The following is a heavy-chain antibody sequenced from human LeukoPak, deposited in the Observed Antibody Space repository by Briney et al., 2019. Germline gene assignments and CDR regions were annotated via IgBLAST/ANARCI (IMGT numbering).Heavy chain of an antibody. J-gene: IGHJ3*02. V-gene: IGHV4-39*07. Sequence: GSLRLSCAASGFTFSSYAMSWIRQPPGKGLEWIGSIYYSGSTYYNPSLKSRVTISVDASKNQFSLKLSSVTAADTAVYYCARVSLGDYGDYGEAFDIWGQGTMVTVSS. D-gene: IGHD4-17*01. CDR3: ARVSLGDYGDYGEAFDI. CDR1: GFTFSSYA. CDR2: IYYSGST.